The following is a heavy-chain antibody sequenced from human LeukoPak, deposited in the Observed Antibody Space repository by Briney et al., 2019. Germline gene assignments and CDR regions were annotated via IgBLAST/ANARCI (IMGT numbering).Heavy chain of an antibody. D-gene: IGHD3-10*01. J-gene: IGHJ6*03. Sequence: ASVKVSCKASGYTFAGYYMHWVRQAPGQGLEWMGWINPNSGGTNYAQKFQGRVTMTRDTSISTAYMELSRLRSDDTAVYYCARGGGYGSGRTAYYYYMDVWGKGTTVTVSS. CDR3: ARGGGYGSGRTAYYYYMDV. V-gene: IGHV1-2*02. CDR2: INPNSGGT. CDR1: GYTFAGYY.